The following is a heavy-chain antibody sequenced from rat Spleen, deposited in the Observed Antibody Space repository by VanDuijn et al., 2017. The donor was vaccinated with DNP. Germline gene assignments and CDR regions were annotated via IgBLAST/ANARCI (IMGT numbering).Heavy chain of an antibody. D-gene: IGHD1-6*01. CDR2: ISLAGAST. CDR3: TRRSPRDAFTSDAFPY. J-gene: IGHJ3*01. V-gene: IGHV5-31*01. CDR1: GFTFNDHW. Sequence: EVHLVESGGGPVQPGKSLKLSCVASGFTFNDHWMTWIRQGPGKGLEWVASISLAGASTYYPAPVKGRFTISRDNAKSTLYPQMNSLRSEDTATYYCTRRSPRDAFTSDAFPYWGQGTLVTVSS.